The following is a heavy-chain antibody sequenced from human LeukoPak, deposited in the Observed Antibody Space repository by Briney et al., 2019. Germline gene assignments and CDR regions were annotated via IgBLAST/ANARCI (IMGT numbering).Heavy chain of an antibody. CDR3: ARVRGSSFDY. CDR1: GFTFSSYS. D-gene: IGHD2-15*01. J-gene: IGHJ4*02. V-gene: IGHV3-21*01. CDR2: ISSSSSYI. Sequence: GGSLRLSCAASGFTFSSYSRKWLRQAPGKGLEGVSSISSSSSYIYYADSVKGRFTISRDNAKNSLYLQMNSLRAEDTAVYYCARVRGSSFDYWGQGTLVTVSS.